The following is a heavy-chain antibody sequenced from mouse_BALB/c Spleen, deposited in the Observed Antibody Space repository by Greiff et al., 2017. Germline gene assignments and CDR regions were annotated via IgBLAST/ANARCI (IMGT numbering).Heavy chain of an antibody. CDR1: GYSFTGYN. D-gene: IGHD1-1*01. V-gene: IGHV1-39*01. CDR3: ARAGDYYGSSYPYAMDY. J-gene: IGHJ4*01. CDR2: IDPYYGGT. Sequence: VQLQQSGPELEKPGASVKISCKASGYSFTGYNMNWVKQSNGKSLEWIGNIDPYYGGTSYNQKFKGKATLTVDKSSSTAYMQLKSLTSEDSAVYYCARAGDYYGSSYPYAMDYWGQGTSVTVAS.